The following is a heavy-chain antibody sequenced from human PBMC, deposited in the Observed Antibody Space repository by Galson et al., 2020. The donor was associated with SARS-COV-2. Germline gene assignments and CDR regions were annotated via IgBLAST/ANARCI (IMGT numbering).Heavy chain of an antibody. D-gene: IGHD2-15*01. CDR2: ISYDGSNK. J-gene: IGHJ6*02. Sequence: GESLKISCAASGFTFSSYAMHWVRQAPGKGLEWVAVISYDGSNKYYADSVKGRFTISRDNSKNTLYLQMNSLRAEDTAVYYCARVEGYCSGGSCYSFVHAYYYYGMDVWGQGTTVTVSS. CDR1: GFTFSSYA. V-gene: IGHV3-30*04. CDR3: ARVEGYCSGGSCYSFVHAYYYYGMDV.